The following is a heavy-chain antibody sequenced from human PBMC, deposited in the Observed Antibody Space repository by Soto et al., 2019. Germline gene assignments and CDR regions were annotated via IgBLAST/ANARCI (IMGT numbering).Heavy chain of an antibody. Sequence: SETLSLTCAVYGGSFSGYYWSWIRQPPGKGLEWIGEINHSGSTNYNPSLKSRVTISVDTSKNQFSLKLSSVTAADTAVYYCASRQVLSYYYYGMDVWGQGTTVTISS. V-gene: IGHV4-34*01. CDR2: INHSGST. J-gene: IGHJ6*02. CDR3: ASRQVLSYYYYGMDV. D-gene: IGHD2-8*01. CDR1: GGSFSGYY.